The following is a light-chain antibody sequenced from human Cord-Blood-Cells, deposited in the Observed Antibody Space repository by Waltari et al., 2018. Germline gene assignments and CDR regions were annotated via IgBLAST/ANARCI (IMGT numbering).Light chain of an antibody. V-gene: IGKV1-8*01. CDR3: QQYYSYPYT. CDR1: QGISSY. CDR2: AAS. Sequence: AIRITQSPSSLSASTGDRVNITCRASQGISSYLAWYQQKPGKAPKLLIYAASTLQSGVPSRFSGSGSGTDFTLTISCLQSEDFATYYCQQYYSYPYTFGQGTKLEIK. J-gene: IGKJ2*01.